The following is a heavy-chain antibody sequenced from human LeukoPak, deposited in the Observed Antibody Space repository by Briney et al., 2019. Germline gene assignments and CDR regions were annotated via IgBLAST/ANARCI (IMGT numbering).Heavy chain of an antibody. CDR1: GFTFSSYG. D-gene: IGHD6-13*01. CDR2: ISYDGSNK. CDR3: ATWIAAAGPPFDY. V-gene: IGHV3-30*03. Sequence: GGSLRLSCAASGFTFSSYGMHWVRQAPGKGLEWVAVISYDGSNKYYADSVKGRFTISRDNSKNTLYLQMNSLRAEDTAVYYCATWIAAAGPPFDYWGQGTLVTVSS. J-gene: IGHJ4*02.